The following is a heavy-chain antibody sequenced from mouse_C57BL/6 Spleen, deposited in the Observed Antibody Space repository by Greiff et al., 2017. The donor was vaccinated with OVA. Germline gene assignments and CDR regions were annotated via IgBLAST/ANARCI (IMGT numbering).Heavy chain of an antibody. CDR2: INPNNGGT. CDR1: GYTFTDYN. D-gene: IGHD1-1*01. J-gene: IGHJ2*01. CDR3: ARRGYGSLYYFDY. V-gene: IGHV1-18*01. Sequence: VQLQQSGPELVKPGASVKIPCKASGYTFTDYNMDWVKQSHGKSLEWIGDINPNNGGTIYNQKFKGKATLTVDKSSSTAYMELRSLTSEDTAVYYCARRGYGSLYYFDYWGQGTTLTVSS.